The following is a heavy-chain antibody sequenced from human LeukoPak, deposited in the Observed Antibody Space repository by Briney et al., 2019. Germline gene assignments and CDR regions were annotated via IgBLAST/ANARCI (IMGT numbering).Heavy chain of an antibody. CDR3: ARVYSDSSGYYVQGFDY. D-gene: IGHD3-22*01. Sequence: ASLKVSCKASGYTFTSYYINWVRQAAGQGLEWVGWMNPNSRNTGYAQKFQGRVTMTMNTAISTAYMELSSLRSDDTGVYYCARVYSDSSGYYVQGFDYWGQGTLVTVSS. V-gene: IGHV1-8*01. J-gene: IGHJ4*02. CDR1: GYTFTSYY. CDR2: MNPNSRNT.